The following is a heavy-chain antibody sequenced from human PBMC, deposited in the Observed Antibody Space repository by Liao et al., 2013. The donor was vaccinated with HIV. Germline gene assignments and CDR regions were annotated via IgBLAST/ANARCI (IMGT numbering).Heavy chain of an antibody. CDR3: ARGWWEYYFDY. V-gene: IGHV4-59*01. J-gene: IGHJ4*02. D-gene: IGHD2-8*02. CDR2: IYYSGST. CDR1: GGSISTYY. Sequence: QVQLQESGSGLVKPSETLSLTCTVSGGSISTYYWSWIRQPPGKGLEWIGYIYYSGSTNYNPSLKSRVTISVDTSKNQFSLKLSSVTAADTAVYYCARGWWEYYFDYWGQGVQVTVSS.